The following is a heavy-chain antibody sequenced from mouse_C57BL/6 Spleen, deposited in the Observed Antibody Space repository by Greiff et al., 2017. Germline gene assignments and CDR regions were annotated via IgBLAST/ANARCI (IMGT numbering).Heavy chain of an antibody. Sequence: EVQRVESEGGLVQPGSSMKLSCTASGFTFSDYYMAWVRQVPEKGLEWVANINYDGSSTYYLDSLKSRFIISRDNAKNILYLQMSSLKSEDTATYYCARVGGYYEWFAYWGQGTLVTVSA. CDR1: GFTFSDYY. V-gene: IGHV5-16*01. J-gene: IGHJ3*01. D-gene: IGHD2-3*01. CDR2: INYDGSST. CDR3: ARVGGYYEWFAY.